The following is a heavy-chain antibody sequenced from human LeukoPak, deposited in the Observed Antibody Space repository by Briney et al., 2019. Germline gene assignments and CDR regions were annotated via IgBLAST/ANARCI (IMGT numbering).Heavy chain of an antibody. J-gene: IGHJ4*02. CDR2: ISGGGRST. CDR3: AQLDVLRSDYFES. Sequence: PGGSLRLSCVASGITYEDYAFSWVRQAPGKGLEWVSVISGGGRSTSYADSLKGRFTISRDNSKNTRYLQMNSLRAEDTAVYYCAQLDVLRSDYFESWGQGTLVTVSS. CDR1: GITYEDYA. D-gene: IGHD3-22*01. V-gene: IGHV3-23*01.